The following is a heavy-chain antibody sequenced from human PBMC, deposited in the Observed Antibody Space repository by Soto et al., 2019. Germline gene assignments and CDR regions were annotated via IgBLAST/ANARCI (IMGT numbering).Heavy chain of an antibody. J-gene: IGHJ4*02. CDR3: AKVTIPEIDC. V-gene: IGHV3-23*01. CDR1: GFYFSSYA. D-gene: IGHD2-21*01. Sequence: EVQLLETGGGLVQPGGSLRLSCAASGFYFSSYAMSWVRQVPGKGLEWVSAISGSATGIYYADSVKGRFTISRDNSKNTLYLQMNGLRADDTATYYCAKVTIPEIDCWGQGTLVTVSS. CDR2: ISGSATGI.